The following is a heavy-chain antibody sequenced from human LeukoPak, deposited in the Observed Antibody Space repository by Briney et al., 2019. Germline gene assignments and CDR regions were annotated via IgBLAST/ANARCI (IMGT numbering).Heavy chain of an antibody. D-gene: IGHD1-26*01. CDR2: IKSKTDGGTT. Sequence: GGSLRLSCAASGFTFSDHYMDWVRQAPGKGLEWVGRIKSKTDGGTTDYAAPVKGRFTISRDDSKNTLYLQMNSLKTEDTAVYYCTTFFVEWELNSSPIDYWGQGTLVTVSS. J-gene: IGHJ4*02. CDR1: GFTFSDHY. V-gene: IGHV3-15*01. CDR3: TTFFVEWELNSSPIDY.